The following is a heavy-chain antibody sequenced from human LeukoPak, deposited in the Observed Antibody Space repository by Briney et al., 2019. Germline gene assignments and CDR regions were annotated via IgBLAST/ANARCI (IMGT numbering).Heavy chain of an antibody. CDR3: TKGRSNHY. V-gene: IGHV3-7*01. D-gene: IGHD4-11*01. CDR1: GFTFSDFW. J-gene: IGHJ4*02. Sequence: GSLRLSCAASGFTFSDFWMGWVRQAPGKGLEWVANINQGGSESYYVDSMKGRFTISRDNAKKSLFLQMNSLRAEDTAVYYCTKGRSNHYWGQGTLVTVST. CDR2: INQGGSES.